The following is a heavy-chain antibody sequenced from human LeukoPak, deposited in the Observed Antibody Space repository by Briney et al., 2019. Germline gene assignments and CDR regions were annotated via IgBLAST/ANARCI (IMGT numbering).Heavy chain of an antibody. D-gene: IGHD3-16*02. CDR3: ARSPKDYVWGSYRNYYFDY. Sequence: GGSLRLSCAASGFTVSSNYMSWVRQAPGKGLEWVSVIYSGGSTYYADSVKGRFTISRDNSKNTLYLQMNSLRAEDTAVYYCARSPKDYVWGSYRNYYFDYWGQGTLVTVPS. J-gene: IGHJ4*02. CDR2: IYSGGST. CDR1: GFTVSSNY. V-gene: IGHV3-66*01.